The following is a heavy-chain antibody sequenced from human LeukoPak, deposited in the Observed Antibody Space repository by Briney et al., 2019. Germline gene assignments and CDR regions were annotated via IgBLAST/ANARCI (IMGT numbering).Heavy chain of an antibody. Sequence: SETLSLTCAVHGGSFSGYYWSWIRQPPGKGLEWIGEINHSGSTNYNPSLKSRVTISVDTSKNQFSLKLSSVTSADTAVYYCARVPYPLVGVVPWFYPWVQGTLVTVSS. J-gene: IGHJ5*02. V-gene: IGHV4-34*01. CDR2: INHSGST. CDR3: ARVPYPLVGVVPWFYP. D-gene: IGHD3-3*01. CDR1: GGSFSGYY.